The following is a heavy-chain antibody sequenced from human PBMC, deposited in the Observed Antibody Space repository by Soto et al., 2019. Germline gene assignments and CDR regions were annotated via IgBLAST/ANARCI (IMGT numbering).Heavy chain of an antibody. Sequence: GASVKVSCKASGYTFTNYGISWVRQAPGQGLEWLGWISVHNGNTNYAQKVQGRVTMTTDTSTNTAYMELRSLRSDDTAVYYCARPGYCTSISCYAGGAFDIWGQGTMVTVSS. J-gene: IGHJ3*02. CDR1: GYTFTNYG. CDR2: ISVHNGNT. D-gene: IGHD2-2*01. CDR3: ARPGYCTSISCYAGGAFDI. V-gene: IGHV1-18*04.